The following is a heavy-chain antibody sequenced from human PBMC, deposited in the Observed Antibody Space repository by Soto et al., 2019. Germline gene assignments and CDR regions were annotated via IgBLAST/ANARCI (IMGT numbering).Heavy chain of an antibody. V-gene: IGHV3-30-3*01. CDR1: GFTFSSYT. J-gene: IGHJ2*01. CDR3: VRPKQPYFGRDSYYVLGYWYFDL. Sequence: PGGSLRLSCAASGFTFSSYTMHWVRQTPGRGLEWVADISYDGGDKYYADSVKGRFTISRDNAKNTLYLQWSSLKASDTAMYYCVRPKQPYFGRDSYYVLGYWYFDLWGRGTLVTVSS. CDR2: ISYDGGDK. D-gene: IGHD2-21*02.